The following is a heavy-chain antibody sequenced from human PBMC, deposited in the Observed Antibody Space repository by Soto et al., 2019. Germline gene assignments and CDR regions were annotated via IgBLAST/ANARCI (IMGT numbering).Heavy chain of an antibody. V-gene: IGHV4-4*02. D-gene: IGHD2-15*01. CDR2: IYHSGST. Sequence: SETLSLTCGISGDSISSPNWWTWVRQPPGEGLEWIGEIYHSGSTNSNPSLKSRVTISLDKSKKQFSLRLRSLTAADTASYYCARHEDYSPFDYWGQGILVTVSS. J-gene: IGHJ4*02. CDR3: ARHEDYSPFDY. CDR1: GDSISSPNW.